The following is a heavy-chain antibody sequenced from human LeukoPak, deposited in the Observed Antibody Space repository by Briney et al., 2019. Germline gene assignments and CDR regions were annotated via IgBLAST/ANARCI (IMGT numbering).Heavy chain of an antibody. J-gene: IGHJ2*01. D-gene: IGHD3-10*01. CDR1: GFTFSSYG. V-gene: IGHV3-33*06. CDR3: AKESRREGRSHYWYFDL. CDR2: IWYDGSNK. Sequence: GRSLRLSCAASGFTFSSYGMHWVRQAPGKGLEWVAVIWYDGSNKYYADSVKGRFTISRDNSKNTLYLQMNSLRAEDTVVYCCAKESRREGRSHYWYFDLWGRGTLVTVSS.